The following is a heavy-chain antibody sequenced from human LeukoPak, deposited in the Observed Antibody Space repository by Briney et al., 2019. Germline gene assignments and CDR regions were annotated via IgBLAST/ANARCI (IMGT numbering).Heavy chain of an antibody. J-gene: IGHJ3*02. CDR2: ITTYNGNT. CDR3: ARLIEYRTSSRVFDI. CDR1: GYSLTTYG. Sequence: ASVKVSCKASGYSLTTYGMTWVRQAPGQGLEWMGWITTYNGNTNYARKLQGRVTMTTDTSTNTAYMELGSLRPDDTAVYYCARLIEYRTSSRVFDIWGQGTMVTVSS. D-gene: IGHD6-6*01. V-gene: IGHV1-18*01.